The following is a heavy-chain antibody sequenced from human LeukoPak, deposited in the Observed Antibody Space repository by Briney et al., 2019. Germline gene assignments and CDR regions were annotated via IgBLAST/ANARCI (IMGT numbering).Heavy chain of an antibody. D-gene: IGHD2-15*01. CDR2: VYHSGNI. CDR1: VDSFSGYY. J-gene: IGHJ4*02. Sequence: PSETLSLTCAVSVDSFSGYYWSWGRQPPGKGREWIGEVYHSGNINHNPSLTSRKSRVTMSVDTPKNQFSLKLRSVTATDSAISYCARKRECSDTSCFRGFRYWGQGTLVTVSS. CDR3: ARKRECSDTSCFRGFRY. V-gene: IGHV4-34*01.